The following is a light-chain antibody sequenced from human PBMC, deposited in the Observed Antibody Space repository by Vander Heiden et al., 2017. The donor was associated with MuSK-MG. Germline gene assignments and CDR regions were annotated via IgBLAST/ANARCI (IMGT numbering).Light chain of an antibody. Sequence: EVVMKQSPATLSVSPGERATLSCRASQGIRSNLAWYQQKPGRAPRLLIYGASTGATGIPARFSGSGSGTEFTLTISSLQSEDFAVYYCQQYNNWPRTFGQGTKVEIK. CDR1: QGIRSN. J-gene: IGKJ1*01. V-gene: IGKV3-15*01. CDR3: QQYNNWPRT. CDR2: GAS.